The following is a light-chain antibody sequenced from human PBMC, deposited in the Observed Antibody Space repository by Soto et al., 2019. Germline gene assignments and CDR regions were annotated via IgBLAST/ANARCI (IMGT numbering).Light chain of an antibody. Sequence: EIVMTQSPATLSVSPGERATLSCRASQSVSTNLVWYQQKPGQAPRLLIYGASTRATGFPARFSGSGSGTYVTLTISSLQSQDFAVYYCQQYDNWPRTFGQGTKVEVK. CDR3: QQYDNWPRT. CDR1: QSVSTN. CDR2: GAS. J-gene: IGKJ1*01. V-gene: IGKV3-15*01.